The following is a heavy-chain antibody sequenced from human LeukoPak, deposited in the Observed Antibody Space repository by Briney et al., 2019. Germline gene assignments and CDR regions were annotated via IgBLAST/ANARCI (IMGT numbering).Heavy chain of an antibody. CDR2: INPNSGGT. D-gene: IGHD4-23*01. CDR1: AYTFTFYY. V-gene: IGHV1-2*02. Sequence: ASVTVSFTSSAYTFTFYYLHWVRQAPGPGHEWMGWINPNSGGTNYAQKFQGRVTMTRDTSIRTAYMELSRLRSDDTAVYYCARGAVVTPLGWFDPWGQGTRVTVSS. J-gene: IGHJ5*02. CDR3: ARGAVVTPLGWFDP.